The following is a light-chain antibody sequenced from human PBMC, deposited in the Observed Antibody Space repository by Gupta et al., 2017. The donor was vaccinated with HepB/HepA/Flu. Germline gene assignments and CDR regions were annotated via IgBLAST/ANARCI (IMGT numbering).Light chain of an antibody. V-gene: IGKV1-5*03. Sequence: IQLTQSPSTLSASIGDKVSITCRASQSINSWLAWFQQKPGKAPTVVIYKASNLESGVPSRFSGSGSGTEFTLTINSLQPDDFATYYCQYYDSYPWAFGQGTQVEIK. CDR1: QSINSW. CDR3: QYYDSYPWA. J-gene: IGKJ1*01. CDR2: KAS.